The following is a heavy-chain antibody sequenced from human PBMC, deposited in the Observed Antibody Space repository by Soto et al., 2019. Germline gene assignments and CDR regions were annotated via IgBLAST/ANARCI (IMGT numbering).Heavy chain of an antibody. J-gene: IGHJ6*02. V-gene: IGHV5-10-1*01. CDR1: GYSFTSYW. CDR2: IDPSDSYT. Sequence: GESLKISCKGSGYSFTSYWISWVRQMPGKGLEWMGRIDPSDSYTNYSPSFQGHVTISADKSISTAYLQWSSLKASDTAMYYCARHAIAAQTTSYYYGMDVWGQGTTVTVSS. D-gene: IGHD6-6*01. CDR3: ARHAIAAQTTSYYYGMDV.